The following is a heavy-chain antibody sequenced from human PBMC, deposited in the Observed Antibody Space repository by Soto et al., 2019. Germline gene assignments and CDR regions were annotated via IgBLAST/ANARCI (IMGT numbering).Heavy chain of an antibody. CDR1: GFRFTGYA. D-gene: IGHD6-6*01. CDR3: ARGRGLAARPHHLDY. J-gene: IGHJ4*02. CDR2: MSYDGSDK. Sequence: QVQLVESGGGVVQPGRSLRLSCEASGFRFTGYAMHWVRQAPGKGLEWVAVMSYDGSDKFYRASVKGRFTISRDISKNTLFLEMTSLRPEDTALYFCARGRGLAARPHHLDYWGQGTLVTVSS. V-gene: IGHV3-30-3*01.